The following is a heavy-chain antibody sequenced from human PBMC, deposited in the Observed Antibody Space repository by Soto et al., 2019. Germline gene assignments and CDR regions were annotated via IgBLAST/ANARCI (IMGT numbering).Heavy chain of an antibody. J-gene: IGHJ6*02. CDR3: ARASSVATYGMDV. CDR2: IYYSGST. D-gene: IGHD3-22*01. CDR1: GGSISSSSYY. Sequence: SETLSLTCTVSGGSISSSSYYWGWIRQPPGKGLEWIGSIYYSGSTYYNPSLKSRVTISVDTSKNQFSLKLSSVTAADTAVYYCARASSVATYGMDVWGQGTTVTVSS. V-gene: IGHV4-39*01.